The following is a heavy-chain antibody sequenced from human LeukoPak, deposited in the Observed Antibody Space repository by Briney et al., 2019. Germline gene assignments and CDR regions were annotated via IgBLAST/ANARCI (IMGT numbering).Heavy chain of an antibody. CDR2: IYHSGST. V-gene: IGHV4-59*01. CDR3: ARDKGPYWYFDL. Sequence: SETLSLTCTVSGGSISSYYWNWIRQPPGKGLEWIGYIYHSGSTDYNPSLKSRVTISVDTSKNQFSLKLTSVTAADTAVYYCARDKGPYWYFDLWGRGTLVTVSS. J-gene: IGHJ2*01. CDR1: GGSISSYY.